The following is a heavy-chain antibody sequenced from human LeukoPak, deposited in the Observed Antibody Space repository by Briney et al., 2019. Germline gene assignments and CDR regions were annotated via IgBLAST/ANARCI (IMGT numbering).Heavy chain of an antibody. CDR3: ARRAMSSGYDGWYFDL. D-gene: IGHD3-22*01. J-gene: IGHJ2*01. Sequence: SETLSLTCTVSGYSISSGYYWGWIRQPPGKGLEWIGSIYHSGSTYYNPSLKSRVTISADTSKNQLSLKLSSVTAADTAVYYCARRAMSSGYDGWYFDLWGRGTLVTVSS. CDR2: IYHSGST. CDR1: GYSISSGYY. V-gene: IGHV4-38-2*02.